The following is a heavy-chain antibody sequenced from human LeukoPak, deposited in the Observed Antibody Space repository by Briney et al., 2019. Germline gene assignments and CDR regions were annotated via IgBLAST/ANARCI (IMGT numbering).Heavy chain of an antibody. CDR2: IYSGTI. J-gene: IGHJ4*02. CDR3: ARVLPGFFDY. CDR1: GFTVSSNS. Sequence: GGSLRLSCTVSGFTVSSNSMSWVRQAPGKGLEWVSFIYSGTIHYSDSVKGRFTISRDNSKNTLYLQMNSLRAEDTAMYYCARVLPGFFDYWGQGTLVIVSS. V-gene: IGHV3-53*01.